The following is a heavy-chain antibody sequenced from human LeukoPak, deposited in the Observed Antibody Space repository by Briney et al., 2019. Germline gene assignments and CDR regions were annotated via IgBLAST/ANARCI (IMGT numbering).Heavy chain of an antibody. CDR1: GFTFTTYF. Sequence: ASVKVSCKASGFTFTTYFMHWVRQAPGQGLEWMGIINLSDGGTSLARKLQGRVTMTTDTSTSTAYMELRSLRSDDTAVYYCARSGVRGNFDYWGQGTLVTVSS. D-gene: IGHD3-10*01. J-gene: IGHJ4*02. V-gene: IGHV1-46*01. CDR2: INLSDGGT. CDR3: ARSGVRGNFDY.